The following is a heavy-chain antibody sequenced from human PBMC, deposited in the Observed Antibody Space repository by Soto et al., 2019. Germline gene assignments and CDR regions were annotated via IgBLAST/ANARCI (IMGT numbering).Heavy chain of an antibody. CDR2: ISYDGSNK. CDR1: RFTFSIYC. V-gene: IGHV3-30*03. Sequence: LXLSWTATRFTFSIYCMHWVRQAPGKGLECVAVISYDGSNKYYADSVKGRFTISRDNSKNTLYLQMNNLRDEDTAVYYCARIDCTGNNCNPYYHYGMDVWGQGTTVTVSS. D-gene: IGHD2-8*02. CDR3: ARIDCTGNNCNPYYHYGMDV. J-gene: IGHJ6*02.